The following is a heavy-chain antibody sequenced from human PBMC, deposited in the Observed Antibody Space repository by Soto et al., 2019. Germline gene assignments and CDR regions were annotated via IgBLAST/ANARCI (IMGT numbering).Heavy chain of an antibody. Sequence: QVQLVESGGGVVQPGRSLRLSCAASGFTFSSYAMHWVRQAPGKGLDWVSVISYDGSNNYYADSVKGRFTISRDNSKNTLYVQMNSVRAEDTAVYYCARDPDDSRADYYYYGMDVWGQGTTVTVSS. D-gene: IGHD3-22*01. CDR1: GFTFSSYA. CDR2: ISYDGSNN. V-gene: IGHV3-30-3*01. J-gene: IGHJ6*02. CDR3: ARDPDDSRADYYYYGMDV.